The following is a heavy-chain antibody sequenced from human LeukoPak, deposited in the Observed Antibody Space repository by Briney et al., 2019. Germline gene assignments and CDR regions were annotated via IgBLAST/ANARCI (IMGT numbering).Heavy chain of an antibody. CDR2: ILTGGNT. CDR1: GCSISSYY. V-gene: IGHV4-4*07. D-gene: IGHD2-21*02. Sequence: SETLSLTCTVPGCSISSYYWSWIRQPAGKGLEWIGRILTGGNTNYNPSLKSRVTMSGDRSKNQFSLKLSSVTAADTAVYYCARVGDSATYFDYWGQGTLVTVSS. J-gene: IGHJ4*02. CDR3: ARVGDSATYFDY.